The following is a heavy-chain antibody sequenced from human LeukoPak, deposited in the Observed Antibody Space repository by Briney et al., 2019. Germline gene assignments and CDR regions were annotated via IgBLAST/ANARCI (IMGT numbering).Heavy chain of an antibody. Sequence: GGSLRLSCVASGFTFSNYWMNWVRQAPGKGLDWVANIKQDGSEKYYVDSVKGRFTVSRDNAKNSLYLQMNSLRDEDTAVYYCAKDQRWESPHYLDSWGQGTLVTVSS. J-gene: IGHJ4*02. V-gene: IGHV3-7*03. D-gene: IGHD1-26*01. CDR3: AKDQRWESPHYLDS. CDR2: IKQDGSEK. CDR1: GFTFSNYW.